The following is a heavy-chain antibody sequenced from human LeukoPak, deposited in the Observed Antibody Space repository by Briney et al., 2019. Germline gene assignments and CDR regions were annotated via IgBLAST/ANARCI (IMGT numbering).Heavy chain of an antibody. CDR2: IYSGGST. V-gene: IGHV3-66*01. CDR1: GLTVSSTY. CDR3: ARDLLEWYFDY. D-gene: IGHD3-3*01. Sequence: GGSLRLSCAASGLTVSSTYTSWVRQTPGKGLEWVSAIYSGGSTYYADSVKGRFTISRDNYKNTLYLQMNSLRAEDTAVYYCARDLLEWYFDYWGQGTLVTVSS. J-gene: IGHJ4*02.